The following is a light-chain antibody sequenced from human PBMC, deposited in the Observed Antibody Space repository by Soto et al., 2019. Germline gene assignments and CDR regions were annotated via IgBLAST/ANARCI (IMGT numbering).Light chain of an antibody. CDR1: QSIRSW. V-gene: IGKV1-5*03. Sequence: DIPMTQSPSTLSASVGDRVTITCRASQSIRSWLAWYQQKPGKGPKVLIYKASSLESEVPSRFSGSGSGTEFTLTISSLQPDDFATYYCQQYDTYPWTFGQGTKVEIK. CDR3: QQYDTYPWT. CDR2: KAS. J-gene: IGKJ1*01.